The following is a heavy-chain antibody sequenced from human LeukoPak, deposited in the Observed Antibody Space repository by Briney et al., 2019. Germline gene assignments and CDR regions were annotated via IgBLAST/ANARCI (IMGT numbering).Heavy chain of an antibody. CDR2: INSDGGST. V-gene: IGHV3-74*01. CDR1: GFTFSSYG. CDR3: ARGGTSGSLIY. J-gene: IGHJ4*02. Sequence: GGSLRLSCAASGFTFSSYGMHWVRQDPLKGLVWVSRINSDGGSTGYADSVKGRFTISRDNAKNTLYLQMNSLRAEDTALYYCARGGTSGSLIYWGQGTLVTVSS. D-gene: IGHD1-26*01.